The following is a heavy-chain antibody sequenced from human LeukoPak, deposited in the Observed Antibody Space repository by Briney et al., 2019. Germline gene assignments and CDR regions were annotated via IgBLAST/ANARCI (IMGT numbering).Heavy chain of an antibody. CDR3: ATELRSGYFDY. J-gene: IGHJ4*02. V-gene: IGHV1-24*01. CDR1: GYTLSELS. CDR2: FDPEDDER. D-gene: IGHD3-22*01. Sequence: GASVNVSCKVSGYTLSELSMHWVRQAPGKGLEWMGGFDPEDDERIYAQKFQGRVTMTEDTSTDTAYMELSSLRSEDTAIYYCATELRSGYFDYWGQGTLVTVSS.